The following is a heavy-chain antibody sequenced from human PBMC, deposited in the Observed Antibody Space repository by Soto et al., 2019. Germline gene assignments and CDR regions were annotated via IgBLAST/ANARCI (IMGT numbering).Heavy chain of an antibody. CDR1: GGSISSYY. J-gene: IGHJ4*02. V-gene: IGHV4-59*08. Sequence: QVQLQESDPGLVKPSETLSLTCTVSGGSISSYYWSWIRQPPGKGLEWIGYIYNSGRTNYNPSLKSRVTISVDTSNNQFSLKLSSVTTADTAVYYCARRYGYSFDYWGQGTLVTVSS. CDR2: IYNSGRT. CDR3: ARRYGYSFDY. D-gene: IGHD1-1*01.